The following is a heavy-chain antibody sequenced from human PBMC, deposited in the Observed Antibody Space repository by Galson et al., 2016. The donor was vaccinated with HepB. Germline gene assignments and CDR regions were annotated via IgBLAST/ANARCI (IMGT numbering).Heavy chain of an antibody. CDR3: AREMHVAAAAAFDF. D-gene: IGHD6-13*01. CDR2: ISYDGTNK. Sequence: SLRLSCAASGFTFSSYSMHWVRQAPGKGLEWVAIISYDGTNKYYADSVKGRFTIARDNSKNTLYLQMNSLKVEDTAVYYCAREMHVAAAAAFDFWGQGTLVTVSS. CDR1: GFTFSSYS. V-gene: IGHV3-30*07. J-gene: IGHJ4*02.